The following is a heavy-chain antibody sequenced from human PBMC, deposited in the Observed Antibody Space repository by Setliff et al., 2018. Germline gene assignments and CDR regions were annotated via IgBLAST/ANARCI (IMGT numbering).Heavy chain of an antibody. CDR1: GDSISRYY. V-gene: IGHV4-59*01. D-gene: IGHD3-22*01. J-gene: IGHJ5*02. CDR2: IQNGGST. Sequence: SETLSLTCTVSGDSISRYYWSWIRQPPGKGLEWIGYIQNGGSTNNNPSLKSRATISVDTSKNQFSLKLSSVTAADTAVYYCARAAKYDSSGYYGFWFDPWGQGTLVTVSS. CDR3: ARAAKYDSSGYYGFWFDP.